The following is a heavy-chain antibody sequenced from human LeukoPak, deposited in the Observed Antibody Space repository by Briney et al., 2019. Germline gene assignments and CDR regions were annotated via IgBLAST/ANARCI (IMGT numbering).Heavy chain of an antibody. J-gene: IGHJ6*02. CDR2: INEDGSQK. CDR3: ARGHYDMDV. CDR1: GLILSRHW. V-gene: IGHV3-7*05. Sequence: GGSLRLSCAASGLILSRHWMSWVRQAPGKGLEWVANINEDGSQKHHVDSVKGRFSISRDNAKNSLNLQMNSLRAEDTAVYYCARGHYDMDVWGQGTPVTVSS.